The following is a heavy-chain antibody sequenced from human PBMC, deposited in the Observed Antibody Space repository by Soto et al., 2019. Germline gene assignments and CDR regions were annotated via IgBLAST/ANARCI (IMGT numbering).Heavy chain of an antibody. CDR2: ISGSGGST. CDR3: TRDPTTSTVTDY. Sequence: GGSLRLSCAASGFTFSSYAMSWVRQAPGKGLEWVSAISGSGGSTYYADSVKGRFTISRDNSKDTLYLQMNTLRAEDTGVYYCTRDPTTSTVTDYWGQGTVVTV. D-gene: IGHD5-12*01. J-gene: IGHJ4*02. CDR1: GFTFSSYA. V-gene: IGHV3-23*01.